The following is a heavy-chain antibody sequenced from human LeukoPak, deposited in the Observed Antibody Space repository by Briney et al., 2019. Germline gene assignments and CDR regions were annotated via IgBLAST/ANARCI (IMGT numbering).Heavy chain of an antibody. CDR1: GGSISSGGYS. V-gene: IGHV4-30-2*01. CDR3: ARSYYYDSSGTLGH. D-gene: IGHD3-22*01. CDR2: IHHSGSI. J-gene: IGHJ1*01. Sequence: SQTLSLTCAVSGGSISSGGYSWSWIRQPPGKGLEWIGYIHHSGSIYYNPSLKSRVTISVDRSKNQFSLKLSSVTAADTAVYYCARSYYYDSSGTLGHWGQGTLVTVSS.